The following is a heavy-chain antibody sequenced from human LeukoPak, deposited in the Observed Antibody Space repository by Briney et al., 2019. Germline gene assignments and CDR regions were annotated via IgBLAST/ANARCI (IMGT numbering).Heavy chain of an antibody. CDR3: ARGQVWFGELYGMDV. V-gene: IGHV3-21*01. CDR2: ISSSSSYI. J-gene: IGHJ6*02. CDR1: GFTFSSYS. D-gene: IGHD3-10*01. Sequence: GGSLRLSCAASGFTFSSYSMNWVRRAPGKGLEWVSSISSSSSYIYYADSVKGRFTISRDNAKNSLYLQMNSLRAEDTAVYYCARGQVWFGELYGMDVWGQGTTVTVSS.